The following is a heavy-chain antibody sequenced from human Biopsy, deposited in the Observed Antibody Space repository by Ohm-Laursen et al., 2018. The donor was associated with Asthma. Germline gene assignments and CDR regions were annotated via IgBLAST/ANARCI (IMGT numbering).Heavy chain of an antibody. D-gene: IGHD3-10*01. CDR1: GFDLRDYT. V-gene: IGHV3-21*01. Sequence: GSLRLSCAASGFDLRDYTMNWVRQAPGKGLEWVASISSLSRYIYHATSLRGRFTISRDNAKRSLCLQMDSLRGDDTAVYYCSRDFTIGSGSPFHFWGRGTLVTVSS. CDR2: ISSLSRYI. CDR3: SRDFTIGSGSPFHF. J-gene: IGHJ4*02.